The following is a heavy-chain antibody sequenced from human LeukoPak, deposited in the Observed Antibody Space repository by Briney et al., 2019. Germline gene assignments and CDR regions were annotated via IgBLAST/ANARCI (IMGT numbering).Heavy chain of an antibody. Sequence: PGGSLRLSCAASGFTFSNYAMTWVRQGPGKGLEWVSTVSNSGGTTFYADSVEGRFTISRDNSKNTLYLQMSSLRAEDTAVYYCVKDNRGFTYGTLYIWFDPWGQGTLVTVSS. CDR3: VKDNRGFTYGTLYIWFDP. D-gene: IGHD5-18*01. V-gene: IGHV3-23*01. CDR1: GFTFSNYA. J-gene: IGHJ5*02. CDR2: VSNSGGTT.